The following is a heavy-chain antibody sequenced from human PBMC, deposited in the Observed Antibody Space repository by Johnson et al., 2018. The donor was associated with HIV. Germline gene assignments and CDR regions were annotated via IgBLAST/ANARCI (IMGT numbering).Heavy chain of an antibody. CDR3: ARDSETSITMIVVVITGAFDI. CDR2: VTGTGGDT. J-gene: IGHJ3*02. V-gene: IGHV3-23*04. Sequence: VQLVESGGGLVQPGGSLRLSCAASGFTFSSYGMSWVRQAPGKGLEWVSGVTGTGGDTYYADSVKGRFTISRDTSKNTLYLQMNSLRAEDTAVYYCARDSETSITMIVVVITGAFDIWGQGTMVTVSS. D-gene: IGHD3-22*01. CDR1: GFTFSSYG.